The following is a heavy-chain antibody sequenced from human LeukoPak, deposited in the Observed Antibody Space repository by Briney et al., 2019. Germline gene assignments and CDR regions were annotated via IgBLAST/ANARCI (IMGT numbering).Heavy chain of an antibody. V-gene: IGHV3-7*01. CDR3: ARDYPLLSSGGSCYDY. D-gene: IGHD2-15*01. Sequence: PGGSLRLSCAASGFTFSNAWMSWVRQAPGKGLEWVANIKQDGSEKYYVDSVKGRFTISRDNAKNSLYLQMNSLRAEDAAVYYCARDYPLLSSGGSCYDYWGQGTLVTVSS. J-gene: IGHJ4*02. CDR2: IKQDGSEK. CDR1: GFTFSNAW.